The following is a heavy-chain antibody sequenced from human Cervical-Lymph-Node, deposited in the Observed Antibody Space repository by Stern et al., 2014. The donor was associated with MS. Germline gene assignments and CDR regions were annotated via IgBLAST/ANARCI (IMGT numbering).Heavy chain of an antibody. Sequence: QVQLVESGGGVVQPGRSLRLSCAASGFTFSSYGMHWVRQAPGQGLEWVTLISYDGSNEYYADSVKGRFTISRDNSKNTVYLQMNSLSPEDTAVYYCARPRRPYFFRGNHHYYGMDVWGQGTRVSVSS. V-gene: IGHV3-30*03. CDR2: ISYDGSNE. CDR3: ARPRRPYFFRGNHHYYGMDV. D-gene: IGHD2/OR15-2a*01. CDR1: GFTFSSYG. J-gene: IGHJ6*02.